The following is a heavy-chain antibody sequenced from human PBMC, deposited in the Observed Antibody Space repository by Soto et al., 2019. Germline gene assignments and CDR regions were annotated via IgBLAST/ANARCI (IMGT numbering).Heavy chain of an antibody. V-gene: IGHV1-18*01. CDR1: GYTFTNYG. Sequence: QVQVVQSGDEVKKPGASVKVSCKASGYTFTNYGFSWVRQAPGQGLEWMGRISGYNGNTKYAEKFQGRVTMTTDTSPSTAHRELRSLRSGATAAYYCARGGQAPYYYYGMDVWGQGTSVTVSS. J-gene: IGHJ6*02. CDR2: ISGYNGNT. CDR3: ARGGQAPYYYYGMDV.